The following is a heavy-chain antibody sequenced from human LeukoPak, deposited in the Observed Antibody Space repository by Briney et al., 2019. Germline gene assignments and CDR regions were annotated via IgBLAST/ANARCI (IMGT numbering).Heavy chain of an antibody. V-gene: IGHV4-59*12. D-gene: IGHD3-3*01. Sequence: PSETLSLTCTVSGGSISSYYWSWIRQPPGKGLEWIGYIYYSGSTNYNPSLKSRVTMSVDTSKNQFSLKLSSVTAADTAVYYCARDYDDFWSGYYRNYYYYGMDVWGQGTTVTVSS. CDR3: ARDYDDFWSGYYRNYYYYGMDV. CDR2: IYYSGST. J-gene: IGHJ6*02. CDR1: GGSISSYY.